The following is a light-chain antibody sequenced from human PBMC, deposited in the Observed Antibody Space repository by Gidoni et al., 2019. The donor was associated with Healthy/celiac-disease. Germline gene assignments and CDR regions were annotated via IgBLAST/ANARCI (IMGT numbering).Light chain of an antibody. CDR1: SSNIGAGYD. CDR2: GNS. Sequence: ISCTGSSSNIGAGYDVHWYHQLPGTAPKLLIYGNSNRPSGVPDRFSGSKSGTSASLAITGLQAEDEADYYCQSYDSSLSGVVFGGGTKLTVL. J-gene: IGLJ2*01. V-gene: IGLV1-40*01. CDR3: QSYDSSLSGVV.